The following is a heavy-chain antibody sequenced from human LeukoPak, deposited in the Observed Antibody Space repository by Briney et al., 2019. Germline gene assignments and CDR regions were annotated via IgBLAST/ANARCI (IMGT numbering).Heavy chain of an antibody. Sequence: SETLSLTCTVSGGSLSTYYWSWIRQPPGKGLEWMGYIYYTGSTNHNPSLKSRVTMSVDTSKNQFSLKLNSVTAADTAVYYCARASGGYYNNWFDPWGQGTLVTVSS. J-gene: IGHJ5*02. D-gene: IGHD3-22*01. CDR1: GGSLSTYY. V-gene: IGHV4-59*01. CDR2: IYYTGST. CDR3: ARASGGYYNNWFDP.